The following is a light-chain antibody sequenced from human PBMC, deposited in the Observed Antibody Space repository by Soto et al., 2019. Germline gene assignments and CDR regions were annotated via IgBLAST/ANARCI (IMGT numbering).Light chain of an antibody. CDR3: QQYYSYPRT. CDR1: QGISSY. V-gene: IGKV1-8*01. CDR2: AAS. Sequence: AIRMTQSPSSLSASPGARVTITCRASQGISSYLAWYQQKPGKAPKLLIYAASTLQSGVPSRFSGSGSGTDVTLTISCRQSEDFATYYGQQYYSYPRTVGQGTKVEIK. J-gene: IGKJ1*01.